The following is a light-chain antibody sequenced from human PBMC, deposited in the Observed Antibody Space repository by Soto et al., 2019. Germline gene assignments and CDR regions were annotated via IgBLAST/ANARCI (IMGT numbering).Light chain of an antibody. CDR3: QQRSYLIT. CDR2: DAS. J-gene: IGKJ5*01. CDR1: QSVTTY. V-gene: IGKV3-11*01. Sequence: EIVLTQSPATLSLSPGERATLSCRASQSVTTYLAWCQQKPGQPPRLLIYDASNRATGIPARFSGSGSGTDFTLTISSLEPEDFAVYYCQQRSYLITFGQGTRLEIK.